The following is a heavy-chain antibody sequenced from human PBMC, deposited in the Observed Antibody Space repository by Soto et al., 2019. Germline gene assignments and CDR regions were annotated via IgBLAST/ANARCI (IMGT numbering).Heavy chain of an antibody. J-gene: IGHJ4*02. CDR1: GFTFSDYY. D-gene: IGHD3-9*01. V-gene: IGHV3-11*05. CDR3: ARAMIRYFDWLSACDY. CDR2: ISSSSSYT. Sequence: GGSLRLSCAASGFTFSDYYMSWIRQAPGKGLEWVSYISSSSSYTNYADSVKGRFTISRDNAKNSLYLQMNSLRAEDTAVYYCARAMIRYFDWLSACDYWGQGTLVTVSS.